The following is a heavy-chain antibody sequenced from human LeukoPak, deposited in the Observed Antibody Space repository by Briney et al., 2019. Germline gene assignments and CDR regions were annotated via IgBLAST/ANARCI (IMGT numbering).Heavy chain of an antibody. CDR3: ARGAAVASPHY. CDR2: IYYSGST. CDR1: GGSISSSSYY. Sequence: PSETLSLTCTVSGGSISSSSYYWGWIRQPPGKGLEWIGSIYYSGSTYYNPSLKSRVTISVDTSKNQFSLKLSSVTAADTAVCYCARGAAVASPHYWGQGTLVTVSS. D-gene: IGHD4-23*01. J-gene: IGHJ4*02. V-gene: IGHV4-39*01.